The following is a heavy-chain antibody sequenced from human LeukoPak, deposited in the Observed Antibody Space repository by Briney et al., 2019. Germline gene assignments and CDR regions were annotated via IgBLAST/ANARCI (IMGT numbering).Heavy chain of an antibody. J-gene: IGHJ5*02. CDR2: ILADADAGKA. CDR3: AKDLNYGDGRWEFDP. Sequence: GGSLRLSCAASGFTFGGFTMAWVRQTPGRGLEWLSGILADADAGKAHYADSVRGRFTIYRDNSKNTLYLQMNNLRADDTAVYFCAKDLNYGDGRWEFDPWGQGTLVTV. D-gene: IGHD4-17*01. V-gene: IGHV3-23*01. CDR1: GFTFGGFT.